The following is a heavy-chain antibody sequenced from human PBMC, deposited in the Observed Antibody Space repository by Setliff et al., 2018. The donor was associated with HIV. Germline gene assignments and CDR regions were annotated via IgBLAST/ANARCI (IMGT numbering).Heavy chain of an antibody. J-gene: IGHJ4*02. CDR1: GGSISSHY. CDR2: IYYTGIP. V-gene: IGHV4-59*11. Sequence: SETLSLTCTVSGGSISSHYWSWIRQPPGKGLEWVGLIYYTGIPTYNPSLSSRVTISVDTSKNQFSLKLSYVTAADTAVYYCARLDWFSKNFDFWGQGTLVTVSS. D-gene: IGHD3-3*01. CDR3: ARLDWFSKNFDF.